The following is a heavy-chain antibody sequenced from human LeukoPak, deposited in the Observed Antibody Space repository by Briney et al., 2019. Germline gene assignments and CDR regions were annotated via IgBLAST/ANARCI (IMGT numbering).Heavy chain of an antibody. CDR3: AGGRATGYSYYGMDV. V-gene: IGHV4-34*01. J-gene: IGHJ6*02. D-gene: IGHD3-10*01. CDR1: GGSFSGYY. Sequence: PSETLSLTCAVYGGSFSGYYWSWIRQPPGKGLEWIGEINHSGSTNYNPSLKSRVTISVDTSKNQFSLKLSSVTAADTAVYYCAGGRATGYSYYGMDVWGQGTTVTVSS. CDR2: INHSGST.